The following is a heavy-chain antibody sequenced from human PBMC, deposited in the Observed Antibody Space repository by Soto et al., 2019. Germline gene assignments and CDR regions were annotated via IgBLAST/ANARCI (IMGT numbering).Heavy chain of an antibody. D-gene: IGHD6-13*01. V-gene: IGHV4-39*01. CDR1: GGSISSSSYY. CDR3: ARHIWVGIAAAWHPNHLDY. Sequence: SETLSLTCTVSGGSISSSSYYWGWIRQPPGKGLEWIGSIYYSGSTYYNPSLKSRVTISVDTSKNQFSLKLSSVTAADTAVYYCARHIWVGIAAAWHPNHLDYWGQGTLVTVSS. J-gene: IGHJ4*02. CDR2: IYYSGST.